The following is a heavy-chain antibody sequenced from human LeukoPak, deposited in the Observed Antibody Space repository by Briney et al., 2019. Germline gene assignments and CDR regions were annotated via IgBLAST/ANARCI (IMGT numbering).Heavy chain of an antibody. Sequence: PGGSLRLSCEASGFTFSSYWMSWVSQAQGEGMEWVANIKQDGSEKYYVDSVKGRFTISRDNAKNSLYLQMNSLRAEDTAVYYCARGLLWSYWGQGTLVTVSS. V-gene: IGHV3-7*03. CDR3: ARGLLWSY. D-gene: IGHD3-10*01. CDR1: GFTFSSYW. CDR2: IKQDGSEK. J-gene: IGHJ4*02.